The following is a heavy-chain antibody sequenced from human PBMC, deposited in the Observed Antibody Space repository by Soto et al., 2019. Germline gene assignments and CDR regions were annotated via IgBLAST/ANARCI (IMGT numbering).Heavy chain of an antibody. J-gene: IGHJ4*02. CDR2: ISGSGGST. Sequence: EVQLLESGGGLVQPGGSLRLSCAASGFTFSSYAMSWVRQAPGKGLEWVSAISGSGGSTYYADSVKGRFTISRDNSKNKLYLQMNSLRAEDKAVYYCAKDREGGYCSSTSCYFDYWGQGTLVTVSS. V-gene: IGHV3-23*01. CDR1: GFTFSSYA. CDR3: AKDREGGYCSSTSCYFDY. D-gene: IGHD2-2*01.